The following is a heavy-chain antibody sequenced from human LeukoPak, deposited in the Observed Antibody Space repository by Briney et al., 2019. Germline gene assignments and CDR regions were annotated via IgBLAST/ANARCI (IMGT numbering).Heavy chain of an antibody. CDR2: INPSGGST. D-gene: IGHD3-3*01. CDR3: AREPVLRFLEWTLGMDV. CDR1: GYTITGYY. J-gene: IGHJ6*02. Sequence: ASVKVSCKASGYTITGYYMHWVRQAPGQGLEWMGIINPSGGSTSYAQKFQGRVTMTRDTSTSTVYMELSSLRSEDTAVYYCAREPVLRFLEWTLGMDVWGQGTTVTVSS. V-gene: IGHV1-46*01.